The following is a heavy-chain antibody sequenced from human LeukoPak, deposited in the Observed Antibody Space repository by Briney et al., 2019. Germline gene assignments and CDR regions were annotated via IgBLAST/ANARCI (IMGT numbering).Heavy chain of an antibody. V-gene: IGHV4-34*01. CDR3: ARGLRNILTGYPYFDY. CDR1: GGSFSGYY. D-gene: IGHD3-9*01. Sequence: PSETLSLTCAVYGGSFSGYYWSWIRQPPGKGLEWIGEINHSGSTNYNPSLKSRVTISVDTSKNQFSLKLSSVTAADTAVYYCARGLRNILTGYPYFDYWGQGTLVTVSS. J-gene: IGHJ4*02. CDR2: INHSGST.